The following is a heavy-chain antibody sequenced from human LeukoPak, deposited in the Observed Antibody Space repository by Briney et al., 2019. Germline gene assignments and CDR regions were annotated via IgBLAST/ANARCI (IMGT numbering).Heavy chain of an antibody. J-gene: IGHJ4*02. Sequence: SQTLSLTCTVSGGSISSGGYYWSWIRQHPGKGLEWIGYIYYSGSTYYNPSLKSRVTTSVDTFKNQFSLKLSSVTAADTAVYYCARVEGSSWEGYYFDYWGQGTLVTVSS. CDR2: IYYSGST. CDR3: ARVEGSSWEGYYFDY. D-gene: IGHD6-13*01. V-gene: IGHV4-31*03. CDR1: GGSISSGGYY.